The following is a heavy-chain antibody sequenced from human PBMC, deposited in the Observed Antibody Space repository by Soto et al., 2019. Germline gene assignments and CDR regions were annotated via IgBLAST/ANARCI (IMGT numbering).Heavy chain of an antibody. D-gene: IGHD5-12*01. CDR1: GFTFSNYA. Sequence: EVQLLESGGDLVQPGGSLRLSCAASGFTFSNYAMSWVRQAPGKGLEWVSLIRGSGGPTNYADSVTGRFTVSRDNSKNRLFRQMNSLRAEDTAVYYCVKDFRGGYDWTHDWGQGTLVTVSS. CDR3: VKDFRGGYDWTHD. CDR2: IRGSGGPT. J-gene: IGHJ4*02. V-gene: IGHV3-23*01.